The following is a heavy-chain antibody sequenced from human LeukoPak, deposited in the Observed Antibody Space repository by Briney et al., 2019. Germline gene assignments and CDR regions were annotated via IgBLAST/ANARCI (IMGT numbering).Heavy chain of an antibody. Sequence: SETLSLTCTVSGGSISSSNWWSWVRQPPGKGLEWIGEIYHSGSTNYNPSLKSRVTISVDKSKNQFSLKLSSVTAADTAVYYCARVFYSSGWYFDYWGQGTLVTVSS. J-gene: IGHJ4*02. CDR1: GGSISSSNW. V-gene: IGHV4-4*02. CDR3: ARVFYSSGWYFDY. D-gene: IGHD6-19*01. CDR2: IYHSGST.